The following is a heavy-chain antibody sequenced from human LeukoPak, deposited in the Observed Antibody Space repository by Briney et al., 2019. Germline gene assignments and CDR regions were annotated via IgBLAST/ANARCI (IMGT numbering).Heavy chain of an antibody. Sequence: GGSLRLSCAASGFTFSRNSMTWVRQAPGKGLEWVSSISTSSSYIYYADSVKGRFTISRDNAKRSLYLQMNSLRAEDTAIYYCAKRGTGMYASDIWGQGTMVTVSS. D-gene: IGHD3-16*01. CDR2: ISTSSSYI. J-gene: IGHJ3*02. V-gene: IGHV3-21*04. CDR3: AKRGTGMYASDI. CDR1: GFTFSRNS.